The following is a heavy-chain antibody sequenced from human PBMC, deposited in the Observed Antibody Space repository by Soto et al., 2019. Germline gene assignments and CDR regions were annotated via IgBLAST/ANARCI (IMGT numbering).Heavy chain of an antibody. Sequence: QVQLVQSGAEVKKPGASVKVSCKASGYTFTSYGLSWVRQAPGQGLEWMGRISAYNYNTNYAQKLQGRAPMTTDTSTTTAYVELRSLRSDGTALYYSASVVGALRHWFDPGCPGTLVSVPS. J-gene: IGHJ5*02. CDR1: GYTFTSYG. V-gene: IGHV1-18*01. D-gene: IGHD2-15*01. CDR2: ISAYNYNT. CDR3: ASVVGALRHWFDP.